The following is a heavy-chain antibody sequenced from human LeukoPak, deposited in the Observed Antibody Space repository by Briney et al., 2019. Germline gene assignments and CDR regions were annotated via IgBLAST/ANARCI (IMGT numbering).Heavy chain of an antibody. CDR3: ARSYCSGGSCYYFDY. J-gene: IGHJ4*02. CDR2: IYPGDSDT. Sequence: GESLKISCKGSGYSFTSYWIGWVRQMPGKGLEWMGIIYPGDSDTRYRPSFQGQVTISADKSISTAYLQWSSLKASDTAMYYCARSYCSGGSCYYFDYWGQGTLVTVSS. CDR1: GYSFTSYW. D-gene: IGHD2-15*01. V-gene: IGHV5-51*01.